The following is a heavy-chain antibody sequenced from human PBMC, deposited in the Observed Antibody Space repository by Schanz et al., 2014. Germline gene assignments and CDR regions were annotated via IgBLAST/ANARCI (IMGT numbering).Heavy chain of an antibody. Sequence: EVQVVESGGGLVQPGGSLRLSCAVSGFTVSANYMIWVRQPPGKGLEWVSYISSSSSTIYYADSVKGRFTISRDNAKNSLYLQMNRLRAEDTAVYYCATEGPRGTRHPINYYYAMDNWGQGTKVTV. V-gene: IGHV3-48*01. J-gene: IGHJ6*02. D-gene: IGHD6-6*01. CDR2: ISSSSSTI. CDR1: GFTVSANY. CDR3: ATEGPRGTRHPINYYYAMDN.